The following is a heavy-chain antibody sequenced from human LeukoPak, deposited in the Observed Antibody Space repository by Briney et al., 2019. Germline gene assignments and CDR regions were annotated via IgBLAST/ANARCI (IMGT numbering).Heavy chain of an antibody. CDR1: SYSISSGYY. V-gene: IGHV4-38-2*01. J-gene: IGHJ4*02. CDR3: ARHPDY. Sequence: SETLSLTCAVSSYSISSGYYWAWIRQPPGKGLEWIGTIYHSGSTYYNPSLKSRVTMSVDTSKNQFSLRLSSVTAADTALYYCARHPDYWAQGTLVTVSS. CDR2: IYHSGST.